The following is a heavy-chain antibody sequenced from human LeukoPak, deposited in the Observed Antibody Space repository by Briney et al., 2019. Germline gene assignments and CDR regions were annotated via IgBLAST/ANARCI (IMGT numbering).Heavy chain of an antibody. V-gene: IGHV4-4*07. Sequence: SETLSLTCTVSGGSISSYYWSWIRQPAGKGLEWIGRIYTSGSTNYNPSHKSRVTMSVDTSKNQFSLKLSSVTAADTAVYYCAKSSIAARGGRDWFDPWGQGTLVTVSS. CDR3: AKSSIAARGGRDWFDP. J-gene: IGHJ5*02. D-gene: IGHD6-6*01. CDR1: GGSISSYY. CDR2: IYTSGST.